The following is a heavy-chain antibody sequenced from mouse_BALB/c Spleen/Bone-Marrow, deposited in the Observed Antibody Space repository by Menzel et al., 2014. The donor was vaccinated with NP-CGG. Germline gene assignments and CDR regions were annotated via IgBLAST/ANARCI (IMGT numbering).Heavy chain of an antibody. J-gene: IGHJ4*01. Sequence: EVKGVESGGGLVQPGGSLRLSCATSGFTFSDFYMEWVRQPPGKRLEWIAASRNKANDYTTEYSASVKCRFIVSSDTSQSILYLQMNALRGEDTSIYYGARDAGTLSGFYAMDYWGQGTSVTVSS. D-gene: IGHD3-1*01. CDR2: SRNKANDYTT. CDR3: ARDAGTLSGFYAMDY. CDR1: GFTFSDFY. V-gene: IGHV7-1*02.